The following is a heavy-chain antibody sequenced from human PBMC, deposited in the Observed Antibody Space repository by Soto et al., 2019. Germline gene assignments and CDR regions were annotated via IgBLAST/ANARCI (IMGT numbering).Heavy chain of an antibody. CDR1: GASIRSSDYY. V-gene: IGHV4-30-4*01. CDR2: IFYSGGS. J-gene: IGHJ4*02. CDR3: AVYRAYDNFNY. D-gene: IGHD3-22*01. Sequence: QVQLQESGPGLVKSSQTLSLTCTVSGASIRSSDYYLSWIRQTPGKGLEWIGYIFYSGGSYYNPSLKSRLIISADTSKSQFSLPLSSVTATDTAVYYRAVYRAYDNFNYWGQGALVTVSS.